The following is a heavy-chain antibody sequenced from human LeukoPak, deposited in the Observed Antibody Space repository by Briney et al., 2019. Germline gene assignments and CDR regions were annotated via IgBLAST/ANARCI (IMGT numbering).Heavy chain of an antibody. D-gene: IGHD5-12*01. CDR3: AIYGGSDTNAFGM. Sequence: PGGSLRLSCAASGFTFSSYAMTWVRQGPGKGLEWVSDISGGGGNTYYADPVKGRFTISRDNSKNALYLQMHSLRAEDTAVYYCAIYGGSDTNAFGMWGQGTMVTVYS. J-gene: IGHJ3*02. V-gene: IGHV3-23*01. CDR2: ISGGGGNT. CDR1: GFTFSSYA.